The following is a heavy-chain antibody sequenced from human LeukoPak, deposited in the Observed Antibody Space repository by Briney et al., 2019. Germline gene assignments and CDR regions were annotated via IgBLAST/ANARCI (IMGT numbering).Heavy chain of an antibody. CDR1: GDSVSSNSAA. V-gene: IGHV6-1*01. D-gene: IGHD2-2*02. CDR2: TYYRSKWYN. Sequence: SQTPSLTCAISGDSVSSNSAAWNWIRQSPSRGLEWLGRTYYRSKWYNDYAVSVKSRITINPDTSKNQFSLQLNSVTPEDTAVYYCARGVLSIHTFPFDYWGQGTLVTVSS. CDR3: ARGVLSIHTFPFDY. J-gene: IGHJ4*02.